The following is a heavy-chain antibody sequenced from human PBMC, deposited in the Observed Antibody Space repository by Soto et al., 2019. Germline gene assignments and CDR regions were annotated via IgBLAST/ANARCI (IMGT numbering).Heavy chain of an antibody. Sequence: VQLVQSGAEMKRPGASVRVSCKASAYTFTTYFIHWVRQAPGQGLEWMAVINPRDGSTTYAQKFQGRVTMIRDTSTSTVYLELGSLTSEDTAVYFCTRDLGGSYFDNWGQGTLVTVSS. CDR1: AYTFTTYF. V-gene: IGHV1-46*03. CDR3: TRDLGGSYFDN. J-gene: IGHJ4*02. CDR2: INPRDGST. D-gene: IGHD1-26*01.